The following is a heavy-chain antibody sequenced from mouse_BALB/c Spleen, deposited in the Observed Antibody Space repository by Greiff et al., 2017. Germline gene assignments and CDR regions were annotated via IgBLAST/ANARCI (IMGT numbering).Heavy chain of an antibody. CDR1: GFTFSNYW. Sequence: EVQGVESGGGLVQPGGSMKLSCVASGFTFSNYWMNWVRQSPEKGLEWVAEIRLKSNNYATHYAESVKGRFTISRDDSKSSVYLQMNNLRAEDTGIYYCTPIYYGNYYWYFDVWGAGTTVTVSS. D-gene: IGHD2-1*01. V-gene: IGHV6-6*02. CDR2: IRLKSNNYAT. J-gene: IGHJ1*01. CDR3: TPIYYGNYYWYFDV.